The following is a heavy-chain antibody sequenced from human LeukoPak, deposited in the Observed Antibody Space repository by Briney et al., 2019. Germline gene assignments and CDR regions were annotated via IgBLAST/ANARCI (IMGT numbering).Heavy chain of an antibody. CDR1: GGTFSSYA. J-gene: IGHJ4*02. CDR3: ASTPLYDILTGALDY. Sequence: ASVKVSCKASGGTFSSYAISWVRQAPGQGLEWMGGIIPIFGTANYAQKFQGRVTITADESTSTAYMELSSLRTDDTAVYYCASTPLYDILTGALDYWGQGTLVTVSS. D-gene: IGHD3-9*01. CDR2: IIPIFGTA. V-gene: IGHV1-69*13.